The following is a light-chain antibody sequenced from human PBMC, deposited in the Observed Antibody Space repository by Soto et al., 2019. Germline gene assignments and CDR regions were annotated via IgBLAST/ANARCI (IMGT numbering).Light chain of an antibody. CDR1: SSDVGAYIY. Sequence: QSALTQPASVSGSPGQSITISCTGTSSDVGAYIYVSWYQQHPSKAPRLMIYEVSNRPSGVSNRFSGSKSGNTASLTISGLQAEDEADYYCSSYTSGNTLYVFGSGTKLTVL. CDR2: EVS. V-gene: IGLV2-14*01. CDR3: SSYTSGNTLYV. J-gene: IGLJ1*01.